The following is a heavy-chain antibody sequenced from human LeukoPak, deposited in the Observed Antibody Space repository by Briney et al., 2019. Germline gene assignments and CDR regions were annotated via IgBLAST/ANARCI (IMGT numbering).Heavy chain of an antibody. CDR1: GYTFTSYG. D-gene: IGHD3-22*01. Sequence: GASVKVSCKASGYTFTSYGISWVRQAPGQGLEWMGWISAYNGNTNYAQKLQGRVTMTTDTSTSTAYMELRSLRSDDTAVYYCARSGELYDSSGYPYYYYMDVWGKGTTVTVSS. V-gene: IGHV1-18*01. J-gene: IGHJ6*03. CDR3: ARSGELYDSSGYPYYYYMDV. CDR2: ISAYNGNT.